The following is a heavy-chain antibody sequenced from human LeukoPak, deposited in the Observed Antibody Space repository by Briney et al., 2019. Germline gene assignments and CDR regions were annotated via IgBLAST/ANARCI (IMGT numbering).Heavy chain of an antibody. CDR2: VYYGGNT. V-gene: IGHV4-39*01. J-gene: IGHJ4*02. CDR3: ARHLSLRSPFVS. Sequence: SETLSLTCTVSGGSISTINYHWVWIRQSPGKGLEWIGSVYYGGNTYENPSHKSRITISVDSSKNQFSLRLNSVTAADTGVYYCARHLSLRSPFVSWGRGALVTVSS. CDR1: GGSISTINYH.